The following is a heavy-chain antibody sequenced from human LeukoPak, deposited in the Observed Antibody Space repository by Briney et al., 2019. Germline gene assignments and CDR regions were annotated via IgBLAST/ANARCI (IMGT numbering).Heavy chain of an antibody. D-gene: IGHD3-10*01. CDR1: GYTFTGYY. V-gene: IGHV1-2*04. Sequence: ASVKVSCKASGYTFTGYYMHWVRQAPGQGLEWMGWINPNSGGTNYAQKFQGWVTMTRDTSISTAYMELSRLRSDDTAVYYCARDGGLLWFGEAPGYGMDVWAKGPRSPSP. CDR3: ARDGGLLWFGEAPGYGMDV. CDR2: INPNSGGT. J-gene: IGHJ6*02.